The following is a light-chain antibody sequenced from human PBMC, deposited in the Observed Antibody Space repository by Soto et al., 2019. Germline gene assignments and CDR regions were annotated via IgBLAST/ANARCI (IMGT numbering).Light chain of an antibody. CDR1: QSVSSN. V-gene: IGKV3-15*01. CDR3: QQYNEWPPLT. Sequence: EIVMTHSPATLSVSPGERATLSCRASQSVSSNLAWYQQKPGQAPRLLIYGASTRATGIPARFSGSGSGTEFTLTISSLQSEDFAVYYCQQYNEWPPLTFGGGTKVEI. CDR2: GAS. J-gene: IGKJ4*01.